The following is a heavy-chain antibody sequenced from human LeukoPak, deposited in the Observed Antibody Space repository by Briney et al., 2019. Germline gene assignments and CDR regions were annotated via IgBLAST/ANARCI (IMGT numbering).Heavy chain of an antibody. CDR1: GFSFADEA. D-gene: IGHD6-25*01. CDR3: SRAQSGSGLGY. V-gene: IGHV3-49*03. J-gene: IGHJ4*02. Sequence: GGSLRLSCTTSGFSFADEALSWFRQAPGKGLEWVGFIRRKASGGAIEYAASVKGRFTISRDDSNGIAYLQMNSLRAEDIAVYYCSRAQSGSGLGYWGQGTLVTVSS. CDR2: IRRKASGGAI.